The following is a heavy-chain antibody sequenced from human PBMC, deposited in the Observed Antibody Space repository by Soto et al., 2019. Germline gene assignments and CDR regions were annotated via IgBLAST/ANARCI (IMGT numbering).Heavy chain of an antibody. V-gene: IGHV3-7*01. CDR2: IKQDGSEK. D-gene: IGHD3-10*01. CDR1: GFTFSSYW. J-gene: IGHJ6*03. CDR3: ARRWFGESRPQNYYYYYMDV. Sequence: GGSLRLSCAASGFTFSSYWMSWVRQAPGKGLEWVANIKQDGSEKYYVDSVKGRFTISRDNAKNSLYLQMNSLRAEDTAVYYCARRWFGESRPQNYYYYYMDVWGKGTTVTVSS.